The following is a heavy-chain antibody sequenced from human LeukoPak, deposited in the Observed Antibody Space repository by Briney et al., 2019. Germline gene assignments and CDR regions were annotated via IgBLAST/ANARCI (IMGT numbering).Heavy chain of an antibody. CDR2: IRYDGSNK. CDR3: AKDGAYDILTGYYLNSYYFDY. D-gene: IGHD3-9*01. Sequence: GGSLRLSCAASGFTFSSYGMHWVRQAPGKGLEWVAFIRYDGSNKYYADSVKGRFTISRDDSKNTLYLQMNSLRAEDTAVYYCAKDGAYDILTGYYLNSYYFDYWGQGTLVTVSS. V-gene: IGHV3-30*02. J-gene: IGHJ4*02. CDR1: GFTFSSYG.